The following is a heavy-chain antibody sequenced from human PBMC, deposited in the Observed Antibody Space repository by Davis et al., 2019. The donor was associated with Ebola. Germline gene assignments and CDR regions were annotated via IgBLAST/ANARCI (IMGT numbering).Heavy chain of an antibody. CDR1: GYSFTSYW. D-gene: IGHD3-3*01. Sequence: KISCKGSGYSFTSYWIGWVRQMPGKGLEWMGIIYPGDSDTRYSPSFQGQVTISADKSISTAYLQWSSLKASDTAMYYCARSSEPYDYYYYYYMDVWGKGTTVTVSS. J-gene: IGHJ6*03. V-gene: IGHV5-51*01. CDR2: IYPGDSDT. CDR3: ARSSEPYDYYYYYYMDV.